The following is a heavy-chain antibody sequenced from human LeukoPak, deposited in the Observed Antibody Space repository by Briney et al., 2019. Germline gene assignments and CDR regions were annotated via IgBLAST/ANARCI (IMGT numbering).Heavy chain of an antibody. CDR3: AKATVTLPTSFDY. J-gene: IGHJ4*02. CDR2: ISYDGSNK. D-gene: IGHD4-17*01. Sequence: GGSLRLSCAASGFTFSSYAMNWVRQAPGKGLEWLAVISYDGSNKYYADSVKGRFTISRDNYKNTLYLQMNSLRAEDTAVYYCAKATVTLPTSFDYWGQGTLVTVSS. V-gene: IGHV3-30-3*01. CDR1: GFTFSSYA.